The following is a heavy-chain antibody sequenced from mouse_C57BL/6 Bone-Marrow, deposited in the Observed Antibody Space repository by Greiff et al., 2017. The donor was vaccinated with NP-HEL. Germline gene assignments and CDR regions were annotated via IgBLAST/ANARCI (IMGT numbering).Heavy chain of an antibody. CDR2: IDPSDSYT. D-gene: IGHD1-1*01. CDR1: GYTFTSYW. V-gene: IGHV1-69*01. Sequence: QVQLQQPGAELVMPGASVKLSCKASGYTFTSYWMHWVKQRPGQGLEWIGEIDPSDSYTNYNQKFKGKSTLTVDKSSSTAYMQLSSLTSEDSAVYYCARDFTTVVATRYFDDWGTGTTVTVSS. J-gene: IGHJ1*03. CDR3: ARDFTTVVATRYFDD.